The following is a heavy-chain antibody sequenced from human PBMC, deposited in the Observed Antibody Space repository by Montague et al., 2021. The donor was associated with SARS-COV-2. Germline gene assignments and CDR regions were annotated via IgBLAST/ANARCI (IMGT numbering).Heavy chain of an antibody. CDR2: ISSDGGHI. CDR1: GFTFSTDS. J-gene: IGHJ4*02. Sequence: SLRLSCAASGFTFSTDSMSWVRQAPGKGLEWVSAISSDGGHISYSYSVKVPFPISISNSKNTLYLQMHSLRAEATAAYYCANGDGVRGSETVSLFDNWGQGTLVTVSS. CDR3: ANGDGVRGSETVSLFDN. D-gene: IGHD3-10*01. V-gene: IGHV3-23*01.